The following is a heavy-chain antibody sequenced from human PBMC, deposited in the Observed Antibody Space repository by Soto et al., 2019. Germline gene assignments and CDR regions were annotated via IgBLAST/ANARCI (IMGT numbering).Heavy chain of an antibody. CDR1: GFTFSSYG. CDR2: IWYDGSNK. J-gene: IGHJ4*02. Sequence: GGSLRLSCAASGFTFSSYGMHWVRQAPGKGLEWVAVIWYDGSNKYYADSVKGRFTISRDNSKNTLYLQMNSLRAEDTAVYYCARADYYDSSGYHNFDYWGRGTLVTVSS. D-gene: IGHD3-22*01. V-gene: IGHV3-33*01. CDR3: ARADYYDSSGYHNFDY.